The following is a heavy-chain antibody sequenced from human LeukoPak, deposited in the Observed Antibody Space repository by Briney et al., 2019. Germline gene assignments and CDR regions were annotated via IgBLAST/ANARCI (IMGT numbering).Heavy chain of an antibody. J-gene: IGHJ4*02. CDR1: GFTFDDYA. CDR3: AKGPGIAVAGAIDY. Sequence: GRSLRLSCAASGFTFDDYAMHWVRQAPGKGLEWVSGISWNSGSIDYADSVKGRFTISRDNAKNSLYLQMNSLRAEDTALYFCAKGPGIAVAGAIDYWGQGTLVTVSS. CDR2: ISWNSGSI. D-gene: IGHD6-19*01. V-gene: IGHV3-9*01.